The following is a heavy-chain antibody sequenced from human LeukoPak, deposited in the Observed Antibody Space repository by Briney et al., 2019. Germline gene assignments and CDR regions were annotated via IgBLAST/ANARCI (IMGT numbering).Heavy chain of an antibody. V-gene: IGHV3-23*01. CDR3: AKDRGSYFDY. CDR2: LSGSGGTT. CDR1: GFTFSSYA. D-gene: IGHD1-26*01. Sequence: VQPGGPLRLSCAASGFTFSSYAMCWVCQAPGKGLEWVSALSGSGGTTYYADSVKGRLTISRHNSKNTLYLQMNSLRAEDTAVYYCAKDRGSYFDYWGQGTLVTVSS. J-gene: IGHJ4*02.